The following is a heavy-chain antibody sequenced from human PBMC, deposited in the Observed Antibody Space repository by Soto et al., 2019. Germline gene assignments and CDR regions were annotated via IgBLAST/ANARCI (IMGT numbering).Heavy chain of an antibody. D-gene: IGHD2-2*02. V-gene: IGHV3-21*01. CDR3: AREYTAWPLAYGLDV. J-gene: IGHJ6*02. CDR1: GFTFSNFS. Sequence: GGSLRLSCVGSGFTFSNFSINWVRQAPGKGLEWVSSISSRSDIYYADSLKGRFTISRDNAKNSVSLQMNSLRAEDTAVYYCAREYTAWPLAYGLDVWGQGXTVTVSS. CDR2: ISSRSDI.